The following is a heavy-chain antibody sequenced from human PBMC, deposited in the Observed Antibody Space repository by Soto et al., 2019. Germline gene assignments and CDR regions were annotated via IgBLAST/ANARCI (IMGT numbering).Heavy chain of an antibody. CDR3: ARVGGYCSNTTCPGYAMDV. V-gene: IGHV4-31*03. J-gene: IGHJ6*02. D-gene: IGHD2-2*01. Sequence: PSETLSLTCTVSGGSISSGGYFWSWIRQHPGKGLEWVGYIFYSGSTYYNPSLKSRVTMSLDMSKNQFSLKLSSVTAADTAVYYCARVGGYCSNTTCPGYAMDVCGQGTKVTVYS. CDR1: GGSISSGGYF. CDR2: IFYSGST.